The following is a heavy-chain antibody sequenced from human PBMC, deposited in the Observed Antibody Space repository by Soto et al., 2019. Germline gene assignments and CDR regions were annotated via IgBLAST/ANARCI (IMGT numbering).Heavy chain of an antibody. CDR3: ARAPRYYYDSSGYLGWPDY. D-gene: IGHD3-22*01. Sequence: GGSTKLSCAASVFTFNSYSMNWVRQAPGKGLEWVSSISSSSSYIYYADSVKGRFTISRDNAKNSLYLQMNSLRAEDTAVYYCARAPRYYYDSSGYLGWPDYWGQGTLVTVSS. V-gene: IGHV3-21*01. CDR1: VFTFNSYS. J-gene: IGHJ4*02. CDR2: ISSSSSYI.